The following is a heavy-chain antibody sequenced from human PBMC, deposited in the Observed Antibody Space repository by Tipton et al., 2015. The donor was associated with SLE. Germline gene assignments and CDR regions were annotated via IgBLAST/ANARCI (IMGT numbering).Heavy chain of an antibody. V-gene: IGHV4-39*01. J-gene: IGHJ4*02. D-gene: IGHD2-2*01. CDR3: ARHYGEGVVPAAEFDY. CDR1: GGSISSSSYY. Sequence: TLSLTCTVSGGSISSSSYYWGWIRQPPGKGLEWIGSIYYSGSTYYNPSLKSRVTISVDTSKNQFSLKLSSVTAADTAVYYCARHYGEGVVPAAEFDYWGQGTLVTVSS. CDR2: IYYSGST.